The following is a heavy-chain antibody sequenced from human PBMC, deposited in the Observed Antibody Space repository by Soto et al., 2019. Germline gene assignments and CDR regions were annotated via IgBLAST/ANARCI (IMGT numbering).Heavy chain of an antibody. CDR2: IYSGGST. D-gene: IGHD2-21*02. Sequence: GGSLRLSCAASGFTVSSNYMSWVRQAPGKGLEWVSVIYSGGSTYYADSVKGRFTISRDNSKNTLYLQMNSLRAEDTAVYYCARDRRLYCGGDCYYYYFDYWGQGTLVTVSS. V-gene: IGHV3-53*01. CDR1: GFTVSSNY. J-gene: IGHJ4*02. CDR3: ARDRRLYCGGDCYYYYFDY.